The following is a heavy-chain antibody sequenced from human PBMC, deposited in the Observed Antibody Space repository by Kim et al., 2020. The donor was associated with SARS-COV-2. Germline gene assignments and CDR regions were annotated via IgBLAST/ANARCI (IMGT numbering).Heavy chain of an antibody. CDR1: GGTFSSYA. CDR2: IIPIFGTT. CDR3: ARGSPAGENYFYGMDV. J-gene: IGHJ6*02. D-gene: IGHD2-2*01. V-gene: IGHV1-69*13. Sequence: SVKVSCKASGGTFSSYATSWVRQAPGQGLEWMGGIIPIFGTTNYAQKIQGRVTITADESTSTAYMELSSLRSEDTAVYYCARGSPAGENYFYGMDVWGQGTMVTVSS.